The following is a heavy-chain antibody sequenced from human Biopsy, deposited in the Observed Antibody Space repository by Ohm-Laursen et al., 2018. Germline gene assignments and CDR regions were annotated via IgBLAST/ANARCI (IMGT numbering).Heavy chain of an antibody. CDR2: ISGSGGST. CDR3: AKGGYCTTTSCYMDVDY. CDR1: GFSFDNYA. V-gene: IGHV3-23*01. Sequence: SLRLSCAAFGFSFDNYAMNWVRQAPGTGLEWVSTISGSGGSTYYADSVKGRFTISRDASKNTLYLLMNSLRAEDTAMYYCAKGGYCTTTSCYMDVDYWGQGTLVTVSS. D-gene: IGHD2-2*02. J-gene: IGHJ4*02.